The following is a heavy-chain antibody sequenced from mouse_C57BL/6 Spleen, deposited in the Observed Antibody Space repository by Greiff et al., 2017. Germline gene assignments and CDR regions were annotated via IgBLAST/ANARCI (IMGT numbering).Heavy chain of an antibody. D-gene: IGHD2-4*01. CDR3: ARDVIYYDCDGRGRGAMDY. J-gene: IGHJ4*01. Sequence: QVQLKQSGAELVKPGASVKLSCKASGYTFTEYTIHWVKQRSGQGLEWVGWFYPGSGSIKYNEKFKDKATLTADKSSSTVYMEISRLTSEVTAVYFCARDVIYYDCDGRGRGAMDYWGQGTSVTVSS. CDR1: GYTFTEYT. CDR2: FYPGSGSI. V-gene: IGHV1-62-2*01.